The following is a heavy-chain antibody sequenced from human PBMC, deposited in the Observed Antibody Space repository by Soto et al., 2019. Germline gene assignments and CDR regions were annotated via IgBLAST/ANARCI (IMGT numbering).Heavy chain of an antibody. CDR3: ARGLDYDSSGYYLDF. Sequence: GGSLRLSCAASGFTFSTYGMHWVRQAPGKGLEWVAFIQYHGINKDYADSVKSRFTISRDNSRNTLYLQMNSLRAEDTAVYYCARGLDYDSSGYYLDFWGEGAPVTAPQ. CDR1: GFTFSTYG. J-gene: IGHJ4*02. CDR2: IQYHGINK. D-gene: IGHD3-22*01. V-gene: IGHV3-30*02.